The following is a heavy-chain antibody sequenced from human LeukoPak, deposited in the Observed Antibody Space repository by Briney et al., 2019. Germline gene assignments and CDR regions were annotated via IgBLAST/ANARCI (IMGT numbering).Heavy chain of an antibody. D-gene: IGHD4-23*01. CDR3: ARGTYGGNSGDTFDI. CDR2: INTDTGNP. Sequence: ASVTVSCKASSYTFTTYAMNWVRQAPGQGLEWMGWINTDTGNPTYAQGFTGRFVFSLDTSVSTAYLQISSLEAEDTAVYYCARGTYGGNSGDTFDIWGQGTNVTVSS. CDR1: SYTFTTYA. J-gene: IGHJ3*02. V-gene: IGHV7-4-1*02.